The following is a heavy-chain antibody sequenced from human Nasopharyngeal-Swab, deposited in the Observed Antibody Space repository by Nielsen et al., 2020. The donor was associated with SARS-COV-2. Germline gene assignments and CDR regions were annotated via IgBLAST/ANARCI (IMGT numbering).Heavy chain of an antibody. CDR2: IYYSGST. CDR3: ARAPMRVGGSGEGER. Sequence: WIRKPPGKGLEWIGYIYYSGSTYYNPSLKSRVTISVDTSKNQFSLKLSSVTAADTAVYYCARAPMRVGGSGEGERGGKG. D-gene: IGHD3-22*01. J-gene: IGHJ6*03. V-gene: IGHV4-31*02.